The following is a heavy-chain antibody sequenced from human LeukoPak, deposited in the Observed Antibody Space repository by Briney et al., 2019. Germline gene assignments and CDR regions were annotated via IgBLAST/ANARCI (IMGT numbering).Heavy chain of an antibody. V-gene: IGHV4-61*02. CDR2: IYTTSCT. Sequence: SETLSLTCTVSAVSIANTCYYWNWLRQPAGNGLEWICRIYTTSCTHYNPSLNRRFTDSLATARNQFSLKLSPVTAADKAVYYCARRQDGHDYWGQGTLVTVSS. CDR1: AVSIANTCYY. J-gene: IGHJ4*02. CDR3: ARRQDGHDY.